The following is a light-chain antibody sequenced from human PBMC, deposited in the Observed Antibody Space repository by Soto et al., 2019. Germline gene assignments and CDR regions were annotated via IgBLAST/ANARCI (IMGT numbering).Light chain of an antibody. Sequence: EIVLTQSPATLSVSPGERVTLSCRASQSVRSSLAWYQQKPGQAPRLLIYGASTRATGLPARFSGSGSGTDFTLTISSLQSEDFAVYYCQQYNTWPPITLGQGTRLEIK. V-gene: IGKV3-15*01. CDR1: QSVRSS. CDR2: GAS. CDR3: QQYNTWPPIT. J-gene: IGKJ5*01.